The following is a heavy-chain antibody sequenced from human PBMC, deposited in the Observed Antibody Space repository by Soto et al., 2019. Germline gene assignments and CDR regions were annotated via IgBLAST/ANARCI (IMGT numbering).Heavy chain of an antibody. Sequence: QVQLQESGPGLVKPSQTLSLTCTVSGGSISSGGYYWSWIRQHPGKGLEWIGYIYYSGCTYYNPSLKSRVTITVDTSKNQFSLKLSSVTAADTAVYYCARRSIAAAGWWFDPWGQGTLVTVSS. D-gene: IGHD6-13*01. V-gene: IGHV4-31*03. CDR1: GGSISSGGYY. J-gene: IGHJ5*02. CDR3: ARRSIAAAGWWFDP. CDR2: IYYSGCT.